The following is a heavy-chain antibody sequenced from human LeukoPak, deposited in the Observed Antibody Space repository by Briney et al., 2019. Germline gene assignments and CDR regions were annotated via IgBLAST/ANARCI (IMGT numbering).Heavy chain of an antibody. Sequence: SETLSLTCTVSGGSLSSYYWSWIRQPPGKGLEWIGYIYYSGSTNYNPSLKSRVTISVDTSKNQFSLKLSSVTAADTAVYYCARYSSSSVYYFDYWGQGTLVTVSS. D-gene: IGHD6-6*01. V-gene: IGHV4-59*01. CDR1: GGSLSSYY. CDR3: ARYSSSSVYYFDY. CDR2: IYYSGST. J-gene: IGHJ4*02.